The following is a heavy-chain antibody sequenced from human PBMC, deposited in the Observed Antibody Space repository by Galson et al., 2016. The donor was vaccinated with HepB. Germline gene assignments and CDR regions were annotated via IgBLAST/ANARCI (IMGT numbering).Heavy chain of an antibody. CDR1: GFTFNTYS. V-gene: IGHV3-48*02. Sequence: SLRLSCAGSGFTFNTYSMNWVRQAPGKGLEWISYISVYSDNIDYADSVRGRFTVSRDNARNSLYLQMKSLRDEETAVYYCVRDAYGDKRGDYWGQGTLVTVSS. CDR3: VRDAYGDKRGDY. CDR2: ISVYSDNI. D-gene: IGHD4-17*01. J-gene: IGHJ4*02.